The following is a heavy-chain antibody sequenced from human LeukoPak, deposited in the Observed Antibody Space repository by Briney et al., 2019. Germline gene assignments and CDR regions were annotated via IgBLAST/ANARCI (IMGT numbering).Heavy chain of an antibody. CDR1: GFTFSSYG. D-gene: IGHD3-9*01. CDR2: IGGSGGST. Sequence: GGSLRLSCAASGFTFSSYGMSWVRQAPGKGLEWVSAIGGSGGSTYYADSVKGRFTISRDNSKNTLYLQMNSLRAEDTAVYYCAKSAESLTGTVVDYWGQGTLVTVSS. J-gene: IGHJ4*02. V-gene: IGHV3-23*01. CDR3: AKSAESLTGTVVDY.